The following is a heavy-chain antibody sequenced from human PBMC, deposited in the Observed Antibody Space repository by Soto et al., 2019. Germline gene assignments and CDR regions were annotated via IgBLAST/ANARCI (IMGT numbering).Heavy chain of an antibody. D-gene: IGHD6-19*01. CDR3: AKNVAVAGFCLDP. CDR2: IYHSGGT. Sequence: QVQLHESGPGLVKPSETLSLTCTVSGDSISSHYWRWIRQPPGKGLEWIGHIYHSGGTRYNPSLRSRVTISVDTSKNQFSLKLRSVTAADTAVYYCAKNVAVAGFCLDPWGQGILVTVSS. V-gene: IGHV4-59*11. J-gene: IGHJ5*02. CDR1: GDSISSHY.